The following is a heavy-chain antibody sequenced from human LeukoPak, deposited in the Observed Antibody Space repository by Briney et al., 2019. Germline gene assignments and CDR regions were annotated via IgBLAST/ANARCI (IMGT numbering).Heavy chain of an antibody. V-gene: IGHV4-59*12. J-gene: IGHJ4*02. CDR3: ARLNEVDIVVVVAAPRPLYFGY. CDR2: IYYSGST. Sequence: SETLSLTCTVSGGSISSYYWSWIRQPPGKGLEWIGYIYYSGSTNYNPSLKSRVTISVDTSKNQFSLKLSSVTAADTAVYYCARLNEVDIVVVVAAPRPLYFGYWGREPWSPSPQ. D-gene: IGHD2-15*01. CDR1: GGSISSYY.